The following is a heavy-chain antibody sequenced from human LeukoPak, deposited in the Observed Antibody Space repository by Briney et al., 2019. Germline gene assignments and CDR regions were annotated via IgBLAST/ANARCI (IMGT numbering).Heavy chain of an antibody. V-gene: IGHV3-64*01. J-gene: IGHJ6*02. D-gene: IGHD4-23*01. Sequence: PGGSLRLSCAASGFTFSSFAMHWVRQAPGKGLEYVSAISSNGGSTYYANSVKGRFTISRDNSKNTLYLQMNSLRAEDTAVYYCARDPHYGGNSPGYYGMDVWGQGTTVTVSS. CDR2: ISSNGGST. CDR1: GFTFSSFA. CDR3: ARDPHYGGNSPGYYGMDV.